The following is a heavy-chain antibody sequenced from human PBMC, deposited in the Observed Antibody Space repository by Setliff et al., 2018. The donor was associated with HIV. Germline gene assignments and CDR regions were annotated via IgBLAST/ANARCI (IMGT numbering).Heavy chain of an antibody. CDR3: AMSYCSSGSCYPKDAFDI. V-gene: IGHV4-39*01. Sequence: PSETLSLTCTVSGGSISSSSYYWGWIRQPPGKGLEWIGNIYYSGSTYYSPSLKSRVTISVDTSENQLSLHLSSVTAADTAVYYSAMSYCSSGSCYPKDAFDIWGQGTMVTVSS. D-gene: IGHD2-15*01. J-gene: IGHJ3*02. CDR1: GGSISSSSYY. CDR2: IYYSGST.